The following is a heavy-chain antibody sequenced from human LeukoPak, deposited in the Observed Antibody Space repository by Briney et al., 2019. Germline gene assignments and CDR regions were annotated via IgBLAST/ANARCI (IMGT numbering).Heavy chain of an antibody. Sequence: PGGSLKLSCAASGFTFSSYAMSWVRQAPGKGLEWVSAISGSGGSTYYADSVKGRFTISRDNSKNTLYLQMNSLRAEGTAVYYCAKEGYYYYGMDVWGQGTTVTVSS. CDR3: AKEGYYYYGMDV. V-gene: IGHV3-23*01. CDR2: ISGSGGST. CDR1: GFTFSSYA. J-gene: IGHJ6*02.